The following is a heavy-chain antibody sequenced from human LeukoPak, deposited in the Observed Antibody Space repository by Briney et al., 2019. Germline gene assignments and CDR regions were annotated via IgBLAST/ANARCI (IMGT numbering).Heavy chain of an antibody. CDR2: INPNSGGT. V-gene: IGHV1-2*02. CDR3: AKEGVPVAMIGWFDP. J-gene: IGHJ5*02. D-gene: IGHD2-2*01. Sequence: ASVKVSCKASGYTFTGYYMHWARQAPGQGLEWMGWINPNSGGTNYAQKFQGRVTMTRDTSISTAYMELSRLRSDDTAVYYCAKEGVPVAMIGWFDPRGQGTLVTVSS. CDR1: GYTFTGYY.